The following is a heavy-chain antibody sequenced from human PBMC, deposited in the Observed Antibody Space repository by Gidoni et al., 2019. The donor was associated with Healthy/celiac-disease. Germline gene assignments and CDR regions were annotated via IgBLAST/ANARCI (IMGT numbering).Heavy chain of an antibody. J-gene: IGHJ3*02. Sequence: QLQLQESGPGLVKPSETLSLTCTVSGGSISSSSYYWGWIRQPPGKGLEWIGSIYYSGSTYYNPSLKSRVTISVDTSKNQFSLKLSSVTAADTAVYYCARQEVAYAFDIWGQGTMVTVSS. CDR2: IYYSGST. V-gene: IGHV4-39*01. CDR1: GGSISSSSYY. D-gene: IGHD2-15*01. CDR3: ARQEVAYAFDI.